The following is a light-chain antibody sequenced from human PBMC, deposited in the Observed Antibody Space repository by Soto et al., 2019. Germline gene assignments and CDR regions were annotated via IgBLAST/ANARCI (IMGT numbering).Light chain of an antibody. CDR2: AAS. Sequence: AIRMTQSPSSFSASTGDRVTITCRASQGVSSYLAWYQQKPGKAPKLLIYAASTLQSGVPSRFSGSGSGTDFTPTISFLQSEDFATYYCQQYYSYPLTFGGGTKVEIK. J-gene: IGKJ4*01. CDR3: QQYYSYPLT. V-gene: IGKV1-8*01. CDR1: QGVSSY.